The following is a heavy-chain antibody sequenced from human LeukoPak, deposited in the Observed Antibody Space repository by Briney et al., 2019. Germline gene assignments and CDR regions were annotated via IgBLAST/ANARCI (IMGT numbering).Heavy chain of an antibody. D-gene: IGHD2-21*02. J-gene: IGHJ6*02. V-gene: IGHV4-39*07. CDR2: INHSGST. Sequence: SETLSLTCTVSGVSISSRSSYWSWIRQPPGKGLEWIGEINHSGSTNYNPSLKSRVTISVDTSKNQFSLKLSSVTAADTAVYYCARDRVPTAIRYSYYYGMDVWGQGTTVAVSS. CDR3: ARDRVPTAIRYSYYYGMDV. CDR1: GVSISSRSSY.